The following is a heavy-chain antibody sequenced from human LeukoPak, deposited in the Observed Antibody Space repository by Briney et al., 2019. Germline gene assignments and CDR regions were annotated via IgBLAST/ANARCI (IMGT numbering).Heavy chain of an antibody. V-gene: IGHV1-69*13. CDR1: GGTFSSYA. CDR3: ARDSGKPDCSSTSCYFGYYYYYGMDV. J-gene: IGHJ6*02. CDR2: IIPIFGTA. Sequence: GASVKVSCKASGGTFSSYAISWVRQAPGQGLEWMGGIIPIFGTANYAQKFQGRVTITADESTSTAYMELSSLRSEDTAVYYCARDSGKPDCSSTSCYFGYYYYYGMDVWGQGTTVTVSS. D-gene: IGHD2-2*01.